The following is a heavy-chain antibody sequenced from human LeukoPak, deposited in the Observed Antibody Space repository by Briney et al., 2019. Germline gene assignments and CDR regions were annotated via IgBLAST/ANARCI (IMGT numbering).Heavy chain of an antibody. CDR3: AKDRISGATFLAGTMIVVLGSLDY. CDR1: GFTFSSYG. CDR2: ISYDGSNK. Sequence: GRSLRLSCAASGFTFSSYGMHWVRQAPGKGLEWVAVISYDGSNKYYADSVNGRFTISRDNSKNTLYLQMNSLRAEDTAVYYCAKDRISGATFLAGTMIVVLGSLDYWGQGTLVTVSS. V-gene: IGHV3-30*18. D-gene: IGHD3-22*01. J-gene: IGHJ4*02.